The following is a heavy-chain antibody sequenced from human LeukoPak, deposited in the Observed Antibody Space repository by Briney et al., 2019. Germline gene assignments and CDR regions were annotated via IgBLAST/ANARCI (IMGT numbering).Heavy chain of an antibody. CDR2: TYYRSKWNY. D-gene: IGHD1-1*01. CDR1: GDSVSINSVA. J-gene: IGHJ4*02. V-gene: IGHV6-1*01. Sequence: SQTLSLTCAISGDSVSINSVAYNWVRQSPSRGLEWLGRTYYRSKWNYEYAVSVRSRITVNLDTSKNQFSLQLNSVTPDDTAVYYCARAVIGTTRYFESWGQGTLVTVSS. CDR3: ARAVIGTTRYFES.